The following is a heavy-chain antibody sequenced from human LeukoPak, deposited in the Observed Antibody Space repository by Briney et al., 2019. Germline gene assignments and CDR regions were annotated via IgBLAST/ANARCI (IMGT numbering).Heavy chain of an antibody. Sequence: PGRSLRLSCAASGFTFSSYGMNCVRQAPGKGLEWVSSISSSSSYIYYADSVKGRFTISRDNAKNSLYLQMNSLRAEDTAVYYCARDKRVGASDYWGQGTMVTVSS. V-gene: IGHV3-21*01. D-gene: IGHD1-26*01. CDR1: GFTFSSYG. CDR2: ISSSSSYI. J-gene: IGHJ4*02. CDR3: ARDKRVGASDY.